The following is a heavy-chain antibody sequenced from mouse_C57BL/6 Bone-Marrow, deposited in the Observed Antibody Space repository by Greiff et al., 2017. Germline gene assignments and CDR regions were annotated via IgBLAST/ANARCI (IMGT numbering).Heavy chain of an antibody. CDR1: GYTFTSYG. CDR3: ARGPPTIMDY. CDR2: IYPRSGNT. V-gene: IGHV1-81*01. Sequence: VQLQQSGAELARPGASVKLSCKASGYTFTSYGISWVKQRTGQGLEWIGEIYPRSGNTYYNEKLKGKSTLTADKSSSTAYMELRSLTSEDSAVYFYARGPPTIMDYWGQGTSVTVSS. D-gene: IGHD2-10*01. J-gene: IGHJ4*01.